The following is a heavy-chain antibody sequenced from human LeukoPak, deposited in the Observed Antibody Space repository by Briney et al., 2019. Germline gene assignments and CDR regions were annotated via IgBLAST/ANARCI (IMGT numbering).Heavy chain of an antibody. D-gene: IGHD6-19*01. CDR3: AKDPKQWFEYFQH. CDR1: GFTFGRSW. CDR2: IKQDGTVK. Sequence: GGSLRLSCAASGFTFGRSWMAWLRQAPGKGLEWLANIKQDGTVKNYVDSVQGRFTISRDNAKNSLYLQMNSLRAEDTAVYYCAKDPKQWFEYFQHWGQGTLVTVSS. J-gene: IGHJ1*01. V-gene: IGHV3-7*03.